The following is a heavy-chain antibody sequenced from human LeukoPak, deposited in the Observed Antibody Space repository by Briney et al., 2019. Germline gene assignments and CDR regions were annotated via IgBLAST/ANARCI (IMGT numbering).Heavy chain of an antibody. CDR3: VRTSYYYESSGYFSPDVFDI. Sequence: PGGSLRLSCAASGFTLSSYWMSWVRQAPGKGLEWVANIKQDGSEKYYVDSVKGRFTISRDNAKNSLYLQMNSLRAEDTAVYYCVRTSYYYESSGYFSPDVFDIWGQGTMVTVSS. J-gene: IGHJ3*02. V-gene: IGHV3-7*01. CDR1: GFTLSSYW. D-gene: IGHD3-22*01. CDR2: IKQDGSEK.